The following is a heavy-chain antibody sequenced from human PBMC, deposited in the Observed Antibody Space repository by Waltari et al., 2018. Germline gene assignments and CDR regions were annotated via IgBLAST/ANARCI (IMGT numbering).Heavy chain of an antibody. Sequence: EVPLLESGGGLVPPGGSLRLSCVASGFTFRRQSLRWVRQGPGKGLEWVSVISNSGATTYYADSVRGRFTISRDSSKNTVYLQMNSLRAEDTAVYYCAKNSERYYYYYYAMDVWGQGTTVTVSS. J-gene: IGHJ6*02. D-gene: IGHD1-26*01. V-gene: IGHV3-23*01. CDR1: GFTFRRQS. CDR3: AKNSERYYYYYYAMDV. CDR2: ISNSGATT.